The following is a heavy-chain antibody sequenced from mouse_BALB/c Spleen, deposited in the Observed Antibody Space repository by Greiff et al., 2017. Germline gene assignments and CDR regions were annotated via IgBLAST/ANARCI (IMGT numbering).Heavy chain of an antibody. CDR2: ISDGGSYT. D-gene: IGHD1-1*01. CDR3: ARDITTVGYFDV. J-gene: IGHJ1*01. CDR1: GFTFSDYY. V-gene: IGHV5-4*02. Sequence: DVMLVESGGGLVKPGGSLKLSCAASGFTFSDYYMYWVRQTPEKRLEWVATISDGGSYTYYPDSVKGRFTISRDNAKNNLYLQMSSLKSEDTAMYYCARDITTVGYFDVWGAGTTVTVSS.